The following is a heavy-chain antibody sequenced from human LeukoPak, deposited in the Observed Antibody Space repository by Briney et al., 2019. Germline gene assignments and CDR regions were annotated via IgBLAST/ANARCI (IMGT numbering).Heavy chain of an antibody. D-gene: IGHD2-2*01. V-gene: IGHV3-23*01. Sequence: AGGSLRLSCAASGFTFSSYAMSWVRQAPGKGLEWVSGISGSGGSTYYADSVKGRFTISRDNSKNSLYLQMNSLRAEDTAVYYCARESRRLQIGVVPAANDYWGQGTLVTVSS. CDR1: GFTFSSYA. J-gene: IGHJ4*02. CDR2: ISGSGGST. CDR3: ARESRRLQIGVVPAANDY.